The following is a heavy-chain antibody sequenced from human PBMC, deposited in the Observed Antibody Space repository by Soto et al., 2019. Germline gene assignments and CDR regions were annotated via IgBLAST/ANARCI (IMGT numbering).Heavy chain of an antibody. Sequence: PGGSLRLSCAASGLTFSSYGMHWVRQAPGKGLEWVAVISYDGSNKYYADSVKGRFTISRDNSKNTLYLQMNSLRAEDTAVYYCAKDLSSSWPHYYYYGMNVWGQGTTVTVSS. CDR3: AKDLSSSWPHYYYYGMNV. CDR1: GLTFSSYG. CDR2: ISYDGSNK. D-gene: IGHD6-13*01. J-gene: IGHJ6*02. V-gene: IGHV3-30*18.